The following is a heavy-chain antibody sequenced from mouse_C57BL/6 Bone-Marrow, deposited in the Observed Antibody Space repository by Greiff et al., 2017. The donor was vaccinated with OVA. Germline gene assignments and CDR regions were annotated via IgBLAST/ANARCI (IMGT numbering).Heavy chain of an antibody. Sequence: QVQLQQPGAELVKPGASVKMSCKASGYTFTSYWITWVKQRPGQGLEWIGDIYPGSGSTYYNEKFKSKATLTVNTSSSTAYMQLSSLTSEDSAVYFCARAASTMVTTVDYWGQGTTLTVSS. CDR2: IYPGSGST. J-gene: IGHJ2*01. D-gene: IGHD2-2*01. CDR1: GYTFTSYW. V-gene: IGHV1-55*01. CDR3: ARAASTMVTTVDY.